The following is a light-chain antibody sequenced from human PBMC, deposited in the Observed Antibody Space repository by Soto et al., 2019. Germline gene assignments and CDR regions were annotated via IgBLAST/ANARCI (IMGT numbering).Light chain of an antibody. CDR2: DTS. J-gene: IGKJ1*01. V-gene: IGKV3-20*01. CDR3: QQYGYSPPWT. Sequence: EIVLTQSPGTLSVSPGERATLSCLASQSVSHKLAWYQQKPGQAPRLLIYDTSTRATGIPARFSGSASGTDFTLTISRLEPEDLGVYYCQQYGYSPPWTFGQGTKVDIK. CDR1: QSVSHK.